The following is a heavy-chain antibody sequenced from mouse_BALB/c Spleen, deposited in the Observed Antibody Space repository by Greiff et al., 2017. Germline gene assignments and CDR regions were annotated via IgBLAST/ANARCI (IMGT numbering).Heavy chain of an antibody. CDR3: AKGGMITTGAMDY. J-gene: IGHJ4*01. D-gene: IGHD2-4*01. Sequence: VQLQQSGPSLVQPSQSLSITCTVSGFSLTSYGVHWVRQSPGKGLEWLGVIWRGGSTDYNAAFMSRLSITKDNSKSQVFFKMNSLQADDTAIYYCAKGGMITTGAMDYWGQGTSVTVSS. CDR1: GFSLTSYG. V-gene: IGHV2-5-1*01. CDR2: IWRGGST.